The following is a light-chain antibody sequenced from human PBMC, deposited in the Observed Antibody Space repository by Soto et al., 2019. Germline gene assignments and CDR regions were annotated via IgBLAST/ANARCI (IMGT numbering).Light chain of an antibody. CDR3: QQYNNWPPVT. V-gene: IGKV3-15*01. J-gene: IGKJ1*01. CDR2: GAS. CDR1: QSVSSN. Sequence: EIVMTQSPATLSVSPGERATLSCRASQSVSSNLAWYQQKPGQAPRLLIYGASTRATGIPARFSGSGSGTEFTLTFSSLQSEDFSVYCCQQYNNWPPVTFGQGTKVEIK.